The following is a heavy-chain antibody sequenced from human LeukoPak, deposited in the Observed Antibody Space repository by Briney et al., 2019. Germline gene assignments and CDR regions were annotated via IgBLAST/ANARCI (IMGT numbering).Heavy chain of an antibody. Sequence: PGGSLRLSCVASIFTFSNYSMSWVRHAPWKGREWLLGISGSSANTYYAASVEGRFTISRDNSKNTLYLQLNSLRAEDTAVYYCAKDFRVVVAATFDSWGQGTLVTVSS. V-gene: IGHV3-23*01. CDR3: AKDFRVVVAATFDS. D-gene: IGHD2-15*01. CDR1: IFTFSNYS. CDR2: ISGSSANT. J-gene: IGHJ4*02.